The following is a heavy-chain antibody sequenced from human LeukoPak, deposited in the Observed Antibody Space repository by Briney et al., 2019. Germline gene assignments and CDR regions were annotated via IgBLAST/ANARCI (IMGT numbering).Heavy chain of an antibody. V-gene: IGHV3-21*01. Sequence: GGSLRLSCAASGFTFSSYSMNWVRQAPGKGLEWVSFISSSRSDIYYADSVRGRFTVSRDDAKNSLYLQMNSLRDDDTAVDYCARDRVVSGRFAEVASWGHGTPVTASS. CDR3: ARDRVVSGRFAEVAS. CDR1: GFTFSSYS. CDR2: ISSSRSDI. J-gene: IGHJ5*01. D-gene: IGHD3-10*01.